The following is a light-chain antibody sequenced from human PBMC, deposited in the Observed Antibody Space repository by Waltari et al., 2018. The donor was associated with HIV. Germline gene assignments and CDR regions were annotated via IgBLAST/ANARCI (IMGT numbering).Light chain of an antibody. Sequence: QSVLTQPPSASGTPGQTVTISCSGSSSNIGNDNVYWYQQLPGMTPKLLIYTNYQRPSGAPDRFAVSKSGTAASLAISGLRSEDEADYDCVGWDGSLSGYVFGAGTKVTVL. V-gene: IGLV1-47*01. CDR2: TNY. CDR1: SSNIGNDN. J-gene: IGLJ1*01. CDR3: VGWDGSLSGYV.